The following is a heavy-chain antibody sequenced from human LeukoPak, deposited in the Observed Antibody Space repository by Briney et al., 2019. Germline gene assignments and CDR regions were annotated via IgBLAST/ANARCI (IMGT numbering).Heavy chain of an antibody. Sequence: GGSLRLSCEGSGFSFNGYAMSWVRQAPGKGSEWVAVTGGSDDNTHYADSVKGRFSISRDTSENRLFLQMNSLRPDDSALYYCTKDLITGFSSGWYLAYWGQGTLVTVSS. D-gene: IGHD6-19*01. CDR2: TGGSDDNT. CDR1: GFSFNGYA. J-gene: IGHJ4*02. V-gene: IGHV3-23*01. CDR3: TKDLITGFSSGWYLAY.